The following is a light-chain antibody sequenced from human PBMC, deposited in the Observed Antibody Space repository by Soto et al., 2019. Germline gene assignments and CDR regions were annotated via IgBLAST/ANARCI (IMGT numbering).Light chain of an antibody. Sequence: EVVMTQSPATLSVSPWEGATLSCRTSQTVNSNYLAWYQQKSGQAPRLLIYGISTRATGVPDRFSASGSGTEFTLTIRSLQPEEFAVYYCQQYTQWPITFGQGTKVDIK. CDR3: QQYTQWPIT. CDR1: QTVNSN. V-gene: IGKV3D-15*01. J-gene: IGKJ1*01. CDR2: GIS.